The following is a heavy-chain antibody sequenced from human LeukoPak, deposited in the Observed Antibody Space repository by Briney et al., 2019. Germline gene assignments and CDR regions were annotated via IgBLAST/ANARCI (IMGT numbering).Heavy chain of an antibody. CDR2: LYYSGST. CDR3: AREEDDSGSYYNHWFDP. Sequence: PSETLSLTCTVSGDSISSSYWSWIRQPPGKGLDWIGSLYYSGSTNYNPSLKSRVTMSVDTSKNQFSLKLSSVTAADTAVYYCAREEDDSGSYYNHWFDPWGQGTLVTVSS. V-gene: IGHV4-59*01. D-gene: IGHD3-10*01. CDR1: GDSISSSY. J-gene: IGHJ5*02.